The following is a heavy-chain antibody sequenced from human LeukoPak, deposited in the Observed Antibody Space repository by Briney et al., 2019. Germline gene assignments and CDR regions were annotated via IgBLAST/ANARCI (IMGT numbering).Heavy chain of an antibody. D-gene: IGHD6-13*01. Sequence: GASVKVSCKASGGTFSSYAISWVRQAPGQGLEWMGGIIPIFGTANYAQKLQGRVTMTTDTSTSTAYMELRSLRSDDTAVYYCARGGIAAAAEPLLLCDYWGQGTLVTVSS. J-gene: IGHJ4*02. V-gene: IGHV1-69*05. CDR3: ARGGIAAAAEPLLLCDY. CDR1: GGTFSSYA. CDR2: IIPIFGTA.